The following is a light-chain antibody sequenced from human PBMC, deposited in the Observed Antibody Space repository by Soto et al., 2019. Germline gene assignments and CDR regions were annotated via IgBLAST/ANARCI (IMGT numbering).Light chain of an antibody. V-gene: IGKV1-5*01. Sequence: DIQMTQSPSTLSASVVDRVSITCRASQSVNTWLAWYQQKPGQAPNLLIYHASILESGVPSGLSGSGSGTELTLTSTSLQPDDFASYYCQQYNSYSSSLIFGQGTKLE. CDR2: HAS. J-gene: IGKJ2*01. CDR1: QSVNTW. CDR3: QQYNSYSSSLI.